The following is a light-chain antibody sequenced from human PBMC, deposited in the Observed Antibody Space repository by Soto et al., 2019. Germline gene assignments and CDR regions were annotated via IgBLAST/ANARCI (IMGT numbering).Light chain of an antibody. CDR2: EDT. CDR1: SSDVGNYNL. J-gene: IGLJ2*01. V-gene: IGLV2-23*01. CDR3: CSYAGSSTMT. Sequence: QSALSQPASVSGSRGQSITISCTGTSSDVGNYNLVSWYQQYPGKAPKLMILEDTKRPSGVSHRFSGSKSGNTASLTIAGLQPEDAADYYCCSYAGSSTMTFGGGTKVTVL.